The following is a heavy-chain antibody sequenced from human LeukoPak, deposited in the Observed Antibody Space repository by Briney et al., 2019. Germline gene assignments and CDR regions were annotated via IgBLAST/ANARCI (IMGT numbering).Heavy chain of an antibody. V-gene: IGHV1-2*02. D-gene: IGHD3-3*01. Sequence: ASVTVSCKASGYTFTDYYMHWVRQAPGQGLEWMGWINPNSGGTNYAQKFQGRVTMTRDTSISTAYMELSRLRSDDTAVYYCARDLEWLYPGGAFDIWGQGTMVTVSS. CDR1: GYTFTDYY. J-gene: IGHJ3*02. CDR3: ARDLEWLYPGGAFDI. CDR2: INPNSGGT.